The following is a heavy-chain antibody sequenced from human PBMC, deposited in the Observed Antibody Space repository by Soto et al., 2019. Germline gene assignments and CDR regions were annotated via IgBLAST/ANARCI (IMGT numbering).Heavy chain of an antibody. CDR2: IKQDGSEK. J-gene: IGHJ4*02. Sequence: EVPLVESGGGLVQPGGSLRLSCAASGFTFSSYWMSWVRQAPGKGLEWVANIKQDGSEKYYVDSVKGRFTISRDNAKNSLYLQMNSLRAEDTAVYYCARGAYSSSWYYFDYWGQGTLVTVSS. CDR3: ARGAYSSSWYYFDY. D-gene: IGHD6-13*01. V-gene: IGHV3-7*04. CDR1: GFTFSSYW.